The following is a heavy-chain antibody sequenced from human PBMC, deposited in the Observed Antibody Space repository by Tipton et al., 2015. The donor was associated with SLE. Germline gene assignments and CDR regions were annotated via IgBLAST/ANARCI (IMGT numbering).Heavy chain of an antibody. CDR1: GFTFSNVW. CDR3: GTWYSSGWYLFDP. D-gene: IGHD6-19*01. J-gene: IGHJ5*02. CDR2: IRPSTDGGTT. V-gene: IGHV3-15*01. Sequence: SLRLSCAVSGFTFSNVWMPWVRQAPVKGLEWVGRIRPSTDGGTTDYAAPVKGRFTISRDDSKNTLYLQMNSLKIEDTAVYDCGTWYSSGWYLFDPWGQGTLVTVSS.